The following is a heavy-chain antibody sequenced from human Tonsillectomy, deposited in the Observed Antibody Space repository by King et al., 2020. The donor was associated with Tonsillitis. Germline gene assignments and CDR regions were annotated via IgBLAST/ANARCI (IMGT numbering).Heavy chain of an antibody. V-gene: IGHV3-23*04. CDR1: GFTFSSYA. CDR2: ISGSGDST. CDR3: AKTPWVRGVAPVDY. J-gene: IGHJ4*02. D-gene: IGHD3-10*01. Sequence: VQLVESGGGLVQPGGSLRLSCAASGFTFSSYAMSWVRQAPGKGLEWVPGISGSGDSTYYVDSVKGRFTISRDNSKNTLFLQINSLRAEDTAVYYCAKTPWVRGVAPVDYWGQGTQVTVSS.